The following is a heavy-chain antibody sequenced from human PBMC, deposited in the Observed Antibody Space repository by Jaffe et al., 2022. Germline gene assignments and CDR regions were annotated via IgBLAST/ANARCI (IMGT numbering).Heavy chain of an antibody. CDR1: GFTFSSYA. CDR2: IIAIGGVT. J-gene: IGHJ4*02. Sequence: EVQLLESGGGLVQPGGSLRLSCAASGFTFSSYAMTWVRRAPGKGLEWVSSIIAIGGVTYYADSVKGRFTISRDNSKNTLYLQMDILRAEDTAIYYCAKLPQGYYASGSYYFDYWGQGALVTVSS. D-gene: IGHD3-10*01. CDR3: AKLPQGYYASGSYYFDY. V-gene: IGHV3-23*01.